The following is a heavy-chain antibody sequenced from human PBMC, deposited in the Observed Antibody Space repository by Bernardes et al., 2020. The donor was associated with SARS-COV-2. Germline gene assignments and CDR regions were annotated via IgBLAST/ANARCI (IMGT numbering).Heavy chain of an antibody. D-gene: IGHD3-3*02. CDR1: GFTFSDYW. Sequence: GGSLRLSCAASGFTFSDYWMHWVRQAPGKGLVWVSRIKTDGSDSNYADFVKGRFTISRDNAKNTLYLQMNSLRAEDTAVYYCARSAFISGQNYFFDYWDQGSLVTVSS. J-gene: IGHJ4*02. CDR2: IKTDGSDS. V-gene: IGHV3-74*01. CDR3: ARSAFISGQNYFFDY.